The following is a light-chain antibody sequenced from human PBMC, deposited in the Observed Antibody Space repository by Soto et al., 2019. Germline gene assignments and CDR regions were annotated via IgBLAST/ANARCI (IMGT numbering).Light chain of an antibody. CDR2: DTG. V-gene: IGKV3-11*01. J-gene: IGKJ5*01. CDR1: QSVSTY. CDR3: HQRNT. Sequence: EIVLTQSPVTLSLSPGDRATLSCRASQSVSTYLAWYRQVPGQPPRLLIYDTGNRAAGIPPRFSGSRSGTDFTLTISSVQPEDFALYYCHQRNTFGQGTRLEI.